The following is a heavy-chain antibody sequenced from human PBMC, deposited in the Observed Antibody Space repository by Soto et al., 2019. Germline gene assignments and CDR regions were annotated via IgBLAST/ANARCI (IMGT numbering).Heavy chain of an antibody. Sequence: EVQLVESGGGLVQPGGSLRLSCAASGFTFSNYGMHWVRQVPGKGLVWVSRILGDGTNTNYADSVKGRFTISRDNVKNTAYLHMNSLRAEDTAVYYCARGIPHHHGRDVWGQGTAVIVSS. CDR1: GFTFSNYG. CDR3: ARGIPHHHGRDV. CDR2: ILGDGTNT. V-gene: IGHV3-74*01. J-gene: IGHJ6*02.